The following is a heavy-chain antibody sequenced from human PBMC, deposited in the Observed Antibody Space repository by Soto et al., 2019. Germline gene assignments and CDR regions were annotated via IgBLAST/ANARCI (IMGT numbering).Heavy chain of an antibody. J-gene: IGHJ5*02. V-gene: IGHV5-51*01. CDR1: AYTFTSHW. Sequence: PGESRKISCMGSAYTFTSHWIRWVRHMLGKGLESMAIIYPGDSDTRYSPSFQGQVTISADKSIRTAYLQWNSLKASDTAMYSCVRVGLVGSTRLTSAWFCPWGTGSLVTIAS. D-gene: IGHD1-26*01. CDR2: IYPGDSDT. CDR3: VRVGLVGSTRLTSAWFCP.